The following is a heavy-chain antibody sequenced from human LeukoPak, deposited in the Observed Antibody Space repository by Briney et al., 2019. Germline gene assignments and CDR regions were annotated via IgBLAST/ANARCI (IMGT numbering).Heavy chain of an antibody. D-gene: IGHD3-10*01. CDR2: ISKDGSNE. J-gene: IGHJ4*02. V-gene: IGHV3-30*09. Sequence: PGTSLGLFCAASGFNFSSYAMYLGRQAPGKGPEGVALISKDGSNEAHAASVKGRFAISRDNSRTTLYLQMSSLRPEDTAVYYCAREAYYGSGRSSQPSPVWGQGTLVTVSS. CDR3: AREAYYGSGRSSQPSPV. CDR1: GFNFSSYA.